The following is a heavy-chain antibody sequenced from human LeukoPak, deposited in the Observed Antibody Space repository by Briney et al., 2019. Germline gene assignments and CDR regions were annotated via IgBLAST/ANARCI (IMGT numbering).Heavy chain of an antibody. CDR1: GGSISSYY. J-gene: IGHJ4*02. Sequence: PSETLSLTCTVSGGSISSYYWSWIRQPPGKGLEWIGYIYYSGSTNYNPSLKSRVTISVDTSKNQFSLKLSSVTAADTAVYYCARVTYGSSGYYSYYFDYWGQGTLVTVSS. CDR2: IYYSGST. V-gene: IGHV4-59*01. CDR3: ARVTYGSSGYYSYYFDY. D-gene: IGHD3-22*01.